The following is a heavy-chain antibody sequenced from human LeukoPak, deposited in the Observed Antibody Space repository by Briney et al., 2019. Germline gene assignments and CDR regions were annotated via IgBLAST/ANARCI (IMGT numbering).Heavy chain of an antibody. CDR1: GGSISSYY. CDR2: IYYSGST. Sequence: SETLSLTCTVSGGSISSYYWSWIRQPPGKGLEWIGYIYYSGSTNYNPSLKSRVTISVDTSKNQFSLKLSSVTAADTAVYYCARDVEATDLYYYYYGMDVWGQGTTVTVSS. V-gene: IGHV4-59*12. J-gene: IGHJ6*02. CDR3: ARDVEATDLYYYYYGMDV.